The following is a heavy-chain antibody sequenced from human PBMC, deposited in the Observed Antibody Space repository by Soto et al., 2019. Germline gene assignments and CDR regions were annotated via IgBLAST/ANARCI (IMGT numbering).Heavy chain of an antibody. V-gene: IGHV1-2*04. CDR1: GDTFNDYY. Sequence: QVQLVQSGAEVKKPGASVTVSCRSSGDTFNDYYIHWVRQAPGLGLEWMGWINPNGGVTKYAQKFQGWVSMTRDTYTRTVYMHLSRLRSDDTAVYYCARESGGATATLDYYYFYMDVWGTGTTVTVSS. D-gene: IGHD5-12*01. J-gene: IGHJ6*03. CDR2: INPNGGVT. CDR3: ARESGGATATLDYYYFYMDV.